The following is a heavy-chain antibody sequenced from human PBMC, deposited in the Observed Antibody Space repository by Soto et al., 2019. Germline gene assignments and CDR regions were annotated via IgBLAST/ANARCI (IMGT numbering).Heavy chain of an antibody. Sequence: EVQLVESGGGLVQPGGSLRLSCAASGVTVSSNYMSWVRQAPGKGLEWVSVIYSGGSTYYADSVKGRFTISRDNSKNTLYLQMNSLSAEDTAVYYCARHGYNYGGGYFDYWCQGTLVTVSS. J-gene: IGHJ4*02. CDR3: ARHGYNYGGGYFDY. CDR1: GVTVSSNY. CDR2: IYSGGST. V-gene: IGHV3-66*04. D-gene: IGHD5-18*01.